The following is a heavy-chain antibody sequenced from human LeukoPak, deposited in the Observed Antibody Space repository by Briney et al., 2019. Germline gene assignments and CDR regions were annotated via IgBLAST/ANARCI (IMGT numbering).Heavy chain of an antibody. D-gene: IGHD3-10*01. Sequence: GGSLRLSCAASGFTFDDYGMSWVRQAPGKGLEWVSGINWNGGSTGYADSVKGRFTISRDNAKNSLYLQMNSLRAEDTALYYCARGGHNSSESFISDWGQGTLVTVSS. V-gene: IGHV3-20*04. CDR1: GFTFDDYG. CDR3: ARGGHNSSESFISD. CDR2: INWNGGST. J-gene: IGHJ4*02.